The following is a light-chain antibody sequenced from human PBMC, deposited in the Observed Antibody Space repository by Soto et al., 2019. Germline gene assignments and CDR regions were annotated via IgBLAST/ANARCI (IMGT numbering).Light chain of an antibody. CDR3: QQYNNWPLT. V-gene: IGKV3-15*01. Sequence: EVVMTQSPATLSVSPGDTATLSCRASQTINSNLAWYQQKPGQAPRLLIHDASAGAPGLPARFSGSGSGTEFSLTISSLQSEDFAIYYCQQYNNWPLTFGGGTKVEIK. J-gene: IGKJ4*01. CDR2: DAS. CDR1: QTINSN.